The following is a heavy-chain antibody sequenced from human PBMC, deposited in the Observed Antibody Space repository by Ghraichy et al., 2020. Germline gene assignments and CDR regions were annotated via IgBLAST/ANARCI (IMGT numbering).Heavy chain of an antibody. V-gene: IGHV3-48*02. CDR2: ISSSGSTI. CDR1: GFTFSSYT. J-gene: IGHJ5*01. D-gene: IGHD6-19*01. CDR3: AKEAVTGTYNWFDS. Sequence: GGSLRLSCVASGFTFSSYTMNWVRQVPGKGLEWVSYISSSGSTIYYADSVKGRFTISRDNAKNSLYLQMNSLRDEDTAVYFCAKEAVTGTYNWFDSWGQGTLVTVSS.